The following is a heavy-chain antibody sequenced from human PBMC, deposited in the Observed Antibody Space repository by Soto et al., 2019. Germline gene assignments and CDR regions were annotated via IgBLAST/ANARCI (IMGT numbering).Heavy chain of an antibody. J-gene: IGHJ5*02. D-gene: IGHD6-13*01. CDR2: ISYDGSNK. CDR1: GFTFSSDA. CDR3: ARLAAAGTEYNWFDP. V-gene: IGHV3-30-3*01. Sequence: GGSLRLSCAVSGFTFSSDAMYWVCKAPGKGLGWVAVISYDGSNKYYADSVKGRFTISRDNSKNTLYLQMNSLRAEDTAVYYCARLAAAGTEYNWFDPWGQGIMVTVSS.